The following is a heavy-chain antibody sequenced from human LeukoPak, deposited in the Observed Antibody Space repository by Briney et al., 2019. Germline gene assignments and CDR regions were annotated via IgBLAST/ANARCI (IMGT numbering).Heavy chain of an antibody. CDR3: ARHYYDSSGYRDAFDI. V-gene: IGHV4-39*01. CDR2: IYYSGST. D-gene: IGHD3-22*01. Sequence: SETLSLTCTVSGGSISSSSYYRGWVRQPPGKGLEWIGSIYYSGSTYYNPSLKSRVTISVDTSKNQFSLKLSSVTAADTAVYYCARHYYDSSGYRDAFDIWGQGTMVTVSS. J-gene: IGHJ3*02. CDR1: GGSISSSSYY.